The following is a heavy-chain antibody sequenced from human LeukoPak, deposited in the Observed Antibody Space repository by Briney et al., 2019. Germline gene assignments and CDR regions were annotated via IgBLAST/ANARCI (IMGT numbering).Heavy chain of an antibody. CDR1: GYTFTSYG. Sequence: PSVKLSCTASGYTFTSYGISWVRQPPGQGLEWMGWISAYNGNTNYAHTLQGRVTMTTDTSTSTAYMELRSLRSDDAAVYYCARDLHYGDYEDYWGQGTLVTVSS. V-gene: IGHV1-18*01. D-gene: IGHD4-17*01. CDR2: ISAYNGNT. CDR3: ARDLHYGDYEDY. J-gene: IGHJ4*02.